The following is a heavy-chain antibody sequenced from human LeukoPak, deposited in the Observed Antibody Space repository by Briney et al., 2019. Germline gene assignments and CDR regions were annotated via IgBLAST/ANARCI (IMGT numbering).Heavy chain of an antibody. D-gene: IGHD3-3*01. J-gene: IGHJ5*02. Sequence: PGGSLRLSCAASGFTFDDYGMSWVRQAPGKGLEWVTGINWNGGSTGYADSVKGRFTISRDNAKNSLYLQMNSLRPEDTAVYYCARDWSGDDDFWSGYYTNYFDPWGQGTLVTVSS. V-gene: IGHV3-20*04. CDR3: ARDWSGDDDFWSGYYTNYFDP. CDR2: INWNGGST. CDR1: GFTFDDYG.